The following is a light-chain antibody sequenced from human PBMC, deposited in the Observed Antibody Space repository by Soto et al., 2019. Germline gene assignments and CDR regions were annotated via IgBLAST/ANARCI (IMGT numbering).Light chain of an antibody. CDR2: LGS. CDR3: MQSLETPWT. Sequence: DIVMTQYPLSLPVTPGEAASISCRSSQSLLHSNGYNYVDWYLQKAGQSPHLLIYLGSNRASGVPDRFSGSGSVTYFTLKISRVEAEDVGVYYCMQSLETPWTFGQGTKVDIK. V-gene: IGKV2-28*01. J-gene: IGKJ1*01. CDR1: QSLLHSNGYNY.